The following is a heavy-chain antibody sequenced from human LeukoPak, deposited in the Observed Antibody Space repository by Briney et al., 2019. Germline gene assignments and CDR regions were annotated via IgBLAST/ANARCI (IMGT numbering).Heavy chain of an antibody. V-gene: IGHV3-23*01. CDR3: AKVSWANYFDY. J-gene: IGHJ4*02. CDR1: GFSFSSYA. Sequence: GGSLRLSCAASGFSFSSYAMSWVRQAPGKGLEWVSAISGSGGNTYYADSVRGRFAISRDNSKNTLYLQMNSLRAEDTAIYYCAKVSWANYFDYWGQGTLVTVSS. CDR2: ISGSGGNT. D-gene: IGHD6-13*01.